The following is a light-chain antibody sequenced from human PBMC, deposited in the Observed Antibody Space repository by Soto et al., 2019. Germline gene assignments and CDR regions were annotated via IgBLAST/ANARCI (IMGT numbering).Light chain of an antibody. CDR2: AAS. J-gene: IGKJ2*01. V-gene: IGKV3-20*01. CDR3: QQFGSSSYS. Sequence: EIVVTQSPGALSLSPGERDTLSCRASQCVSNSYLAWYQQKPGQAPRLLIYAASSRATGIPDRFSGSGSGTDFTLTISRLEHEYFAVYYCQQFGSSSYSFGQGTKLEIK. CDR1: QCVSNSY.